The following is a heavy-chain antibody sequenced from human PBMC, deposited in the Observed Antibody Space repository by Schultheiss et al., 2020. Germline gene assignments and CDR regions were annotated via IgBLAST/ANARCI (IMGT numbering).Heavy chain of an antibody. Sequence: GGSLRLSCAASGFSFNDYAMYWVRQAPGKGLEWVSSISWNSDTLGYADSVKGRITVSRDNAKNSLYLQMNSLRAEDTALYYCAKAFGSFSGSYRYYFDYWGQGTLVTVSS. J-gene: IGHJ4*02. CDR3: AKAFGSFSGSYRYYFDY. D-gene: IGHD3-10*01. V-gene: IGHV3-9*01. CDR1: GFSFNDYA. CDR2: ISWNSDTL.